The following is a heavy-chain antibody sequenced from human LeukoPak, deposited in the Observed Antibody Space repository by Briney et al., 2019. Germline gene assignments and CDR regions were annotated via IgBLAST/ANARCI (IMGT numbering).Heavy chain of an antibody. D-gene: IGHD6-13*01. Sequence: GGSLRLSCAASGFTFSSYAMSWVRQAPGKGLEWVSVIYSGGNTYYADSVKGRFTVSRDNSKNTLYLQMNSLRAEDTAVYYCARFRYSSSWYVGGENWFDPWGQGTLVTVSS. CDR1: GFTFSSYA. CDR2: IYSGGNT. V-gene: IGHV3-53*01. J-gene: IGHJ5*02. CDR3: ARFRYSSSWYVGGENWFDP.